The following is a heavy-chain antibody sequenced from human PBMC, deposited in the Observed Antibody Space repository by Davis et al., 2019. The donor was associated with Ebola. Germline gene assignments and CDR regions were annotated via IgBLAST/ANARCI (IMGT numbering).Heavy chain of an antibody. V-gene: IGHV3-23*01. Sequence: GESLKISCAASGFTFNRYAMSWVRQAPGKGLEWVSAIGTAGDTYYPGSVKGRFTISRDNSKNTVYLQMNSLRPEDAAVYYCTKPEGTNDLEDSEYFQHWGRGTLITVS. CDR2: IGTAGDT. CDR3: TKPEGTNDLEDSEYFQH. J-gene: IGHJ1*01. D-gene: IGHD3-16*01. CDR1: GFTFNRYA.